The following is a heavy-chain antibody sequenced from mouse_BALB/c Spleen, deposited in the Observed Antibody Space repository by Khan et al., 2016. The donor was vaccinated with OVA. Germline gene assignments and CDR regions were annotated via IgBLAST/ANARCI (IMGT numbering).Heavy chain of an antibody. V-gene: IGHV9-1*02. CDR1: AYTFTNYG. J-gene: IGHJ1*01. CDR2: INTYTGEP. Sequence: QIQLVQSGPELKKPGATVKISCNAYAYTFTNYGMNRVKQAPGKGLKCMGWINTYTGEPTYTDDFKGRFAFSLETSASIAYLLINNPKSEDMATYFCARGASYWYFDVWGAGTTVTVSS. CDR3: ARGASYWYFDV.